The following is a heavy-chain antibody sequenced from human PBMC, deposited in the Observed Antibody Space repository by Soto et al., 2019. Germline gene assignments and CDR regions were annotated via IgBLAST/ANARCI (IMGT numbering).Heavy chain of an antibody. J-gene: IGHJ4*02. Sequence: QLQLQEAGPGLVKPSQTLSPTCTVSGGSISRGGYYWSCIRQYPGKGLEWIGYIYYSGSTYYNPSLNSRVTIPVDTSKNQFSLKLSSVTAADTAVYYCATIVVPAAPFNYWSQGTLVTGSS. CDR3: ATIVVPAAPFNY. V-gene: IGHV4-31*03. D-gene: IGHD2-2*01. CDR2: IYYSGST. CDR1: GGSISRGGYY.